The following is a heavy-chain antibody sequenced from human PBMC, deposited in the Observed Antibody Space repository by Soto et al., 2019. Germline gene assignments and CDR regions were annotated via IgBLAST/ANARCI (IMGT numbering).Heavy chain of an antibody. V-gene: IGHV3-21*01. CDR3: ARTAIVGGNEDFDY. CDR1: GFIFKTYV. J-gene: IGHJ4*02. Sequence: GGSLRLSCAASGFIFKTYVMNWVRQAPGKGLEWVSSISTGSNYIHYADSVKGRFTISRDDAKNSLYLKMNSLRAEDTSVYYCARTAIVGGNEDFDYWGQGTQVTVSS. D-gene: IGHD1-26*01. CDR2: ISTGSNYI.